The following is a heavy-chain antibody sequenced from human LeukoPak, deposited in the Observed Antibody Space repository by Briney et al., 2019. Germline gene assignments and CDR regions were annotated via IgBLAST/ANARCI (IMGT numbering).Heavy chain of an antibody. Sequence: GGSLRLSCAASGFTFSSYSMKWVRQAPGKGLEWVSYISSSSSTIYYTDSVKGRFTISRDNAKNSLYLQMNSLRDEDTAVYYCARGWFGEFIPDPGNYGMDVWGQGTTVTVSS. CDR1: GFTFSSYS. D-gene: IGHD3-10*01. CDR2: ISSSSSTI. CDR3: ARGWFGEFIPDPGNYGMDV. J-gene: IGHJ6*02. V-gene: IGHV3-48*02.